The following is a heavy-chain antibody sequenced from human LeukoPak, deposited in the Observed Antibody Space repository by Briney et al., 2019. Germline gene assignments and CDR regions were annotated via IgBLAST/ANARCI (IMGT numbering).Heavy chain of an antibody. D-gene: IGHD4-17*01. V-gene: IGHV4-4*07. Sequence: SETLSLTCSVSGGSISSYYWNWIRQPAGTGLEWIGRIYRSGSTNYSPPLKSRISMSIDTSKSQFSLKLSSVTAADTAVYYCARSNDNGDYYFDSWGQGTLVTVSS. J-gene: IGHJ4*02. CDR1: GGSISSYY. CDR3: ARSNDNGDYYFDS. CDR2: IYRSGST.